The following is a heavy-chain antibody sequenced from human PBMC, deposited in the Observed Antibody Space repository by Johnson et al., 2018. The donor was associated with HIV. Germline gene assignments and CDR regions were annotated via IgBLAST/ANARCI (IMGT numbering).Heavy chain of an antibody. CDR3: AKGHSSGYPKDAFDI. D-gene: IGHD3-22*01. CDR2: ISYDGSNK. V-gene: IGHV3-30-3*02. Sequence: VQLVESGGGVVQPGGSLRLSCAASGFTFSSYAMHWVRQAPGKGLEWVAVISYDGSNKYYADSVKGRFTISRDNSKNTLYLQMNSLRAEDTAVYYCAKGHSSGYPKDAFDIWGRGTIVTVSS. CDR1: GFTFSSYA. J-gene: IGHJ3*02.